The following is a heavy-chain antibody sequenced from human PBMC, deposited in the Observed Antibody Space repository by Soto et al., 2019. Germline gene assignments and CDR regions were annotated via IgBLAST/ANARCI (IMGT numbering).Heavy chain of an antibody. D-gene: IGHD3-16*01. J-gene: IGHJ6*02. CDR1: GDAMSSNY. V-gene: IGHV4-59*01. Sequence: QVQLQESGQGLVRPSETLSLPCTVSGDAMSSNYWSWIRQPPGKGLEWIGYVYYAGATSYNPSLKSRVTSSVDTAKNQFSLKLSSVTAADTAVYYCARAMGDWGTYYYYYGMDVWGQGTTVTVSS. CDR3: ARAMGDWGTYYYYYGMDV. CDR2: VYYAGAT.